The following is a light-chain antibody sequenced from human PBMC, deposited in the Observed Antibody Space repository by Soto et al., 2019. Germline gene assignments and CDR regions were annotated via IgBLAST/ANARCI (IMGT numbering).Light chain of an antibody. CDR2: GAS. CDR3: QQYGSSSWT. V-gene: IGKV3-20*01. CDR1: QNISYTF. Sequence: EIRFTPSPSTPSLFHGKKANLSCRASQNISYTFLAWYQQKPGQAPSLLIYGASTRATGIPARFSGSGSGTDFTLTISRLEPEDFAVYYCQQYGSSSWTFGQGTKVDIK. J-gene: IGKJ1*01.